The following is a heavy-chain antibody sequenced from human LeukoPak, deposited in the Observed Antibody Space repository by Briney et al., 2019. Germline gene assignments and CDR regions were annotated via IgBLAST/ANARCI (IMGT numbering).Heavy chain of an antibody. V-gene: IGHV4-59*01. CDR1: GGSFTYYD. Sequence: SETLSLTCTVSGGSFTYYDWTWVRQPPGKGLEWIGYVSHSGTTSYSLSLKSRVTISLDTSRNQFSLRLTSVAAADTAMYYCARGISDWDRASSHYYDRLDVWGQGTTVAVSS. J-gene: IGHJ6*02. CDR2: VSHSGTT. CDR3: ARGISDWDRASSHYYDRLDV. D-gene: IGHD3-3*02.